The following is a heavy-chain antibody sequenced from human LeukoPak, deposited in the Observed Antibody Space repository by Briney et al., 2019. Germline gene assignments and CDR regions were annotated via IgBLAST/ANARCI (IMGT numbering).Heavy chain of an antibody. V-gene: IGHV3-7*01. D-gene: IGHD2-2*01. CDR1: GFTFSSYW. CDR2: IKQDGSEK. Sequence: GGSLRPSCAASGFTFSSYWVSWVRQAPGKGLEWVANIKQDGSEKYYVDSVKGRFTISRDNAKNSLYLQMNSLRAEDTAVYYCARDALIVVVPAAIINWGQGTLVTVSS. J-gene: IGHJ4*02. CDR3: ARDALIVVVPAAIIN.